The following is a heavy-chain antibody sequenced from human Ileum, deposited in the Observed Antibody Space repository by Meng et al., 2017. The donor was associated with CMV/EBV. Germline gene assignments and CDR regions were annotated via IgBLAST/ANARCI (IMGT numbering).Heavy chain of an antibody. V-gene: IGHV1-69*10. CDR2: IIPILGIA. CDR3: ARDQGNGWFDP. Sequence: SVKVSCKASGGTFSSYAISWVRQAPGQGLEWMGGIIPILGIANYAQKFQGRVMITADKSTSTAYMELSSLRSEDTAVYYCARDQGNGWFDPWGQGTLVTVSS. J-gene: IGHJ5*02. CDR1: GGTFSSYA.